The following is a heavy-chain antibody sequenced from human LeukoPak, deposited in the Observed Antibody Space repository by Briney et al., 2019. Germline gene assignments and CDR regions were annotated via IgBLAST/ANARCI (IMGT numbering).Heavy chain of an antibody. CDR3: ARDLDSHYYDSSGYDPTDY. J-gene: IGHJ4*02. Sequence: TTSETLSLTCTVSGDSMNSGSYYWSWIRQPPGKGLEWIGYIYYSGSTNYNPSLKSRVTISVDTSKNQFSLKLSSVTAADTAVYYCARDLDSHYYDSSGYDPTDYWGQGTLVTVSS. V-gene: IGHV4-61*01. D-gene: IGHD3-22*01. CDR2: IYYSGST. CDR1: GDSMNSGSYY.